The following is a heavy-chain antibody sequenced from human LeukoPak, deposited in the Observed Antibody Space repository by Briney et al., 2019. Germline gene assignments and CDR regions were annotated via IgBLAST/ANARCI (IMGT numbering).Heavy chain of an antibody. CDR2: ISHGSTRI. CDR1: GFTFSSYS. CDR3: ARDPGYSYAMDS. J-gene: IGHJ4*02. Sequence: GGSLRLSCAASGFTFSSYSMNWVRQAPGKGLEWISYISHGSTRIFYADFVEGRFAVSRDDAKNALYLQMNSLRVEDTAVYYCARDPGYSYAMDSWGQGTLVIVSS. V-gene: IGHV3-48*01. D-gene: IGHD5-18*01.